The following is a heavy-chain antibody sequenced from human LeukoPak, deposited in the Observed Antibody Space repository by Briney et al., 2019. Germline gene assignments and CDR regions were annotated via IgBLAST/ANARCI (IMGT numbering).Heavy chain of an antibody. V-gene: IGHV4-31*03. D-gene: IGHD6-13*01. Sequence: SETLSLTCTVSGGSISSGGYYWSWIRQHPGKGLEWIGYIYYSGSTYYNPSLKSRVTISVDTSKNQFSLKLSSVTAADTAVYYCARLLAGSWYSFDYWGQGTLVTVSS. CDR1: GGSISSGGYY. CDR2: IYYSGST. J-gene: IGHJ4*02. CDR3: ARLLAGSWYSFDY.